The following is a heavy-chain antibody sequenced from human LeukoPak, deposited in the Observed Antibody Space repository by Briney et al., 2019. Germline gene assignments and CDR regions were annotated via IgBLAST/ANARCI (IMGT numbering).Heavy chain of an antibody. CDR2: IYYSGST. J-gene: IGHJ4*02. D-gene: IGHD1-26*01. V-gene: IGHV4-31*03. Sequence: SETLSLTCTVSGGSISSGGYYWSWIRQHPGKGLEWIGYIYYSGSTYYNPSLKSRVTISVDTSKNQFSLKLSSVTAADTAVYYCARGGGSNIERGVGSYFDFDYWGQGTLVTVSS. CDR3: ARGGGSNIERGVGSYFDFDY. CDR1: GGSISSGGYY.